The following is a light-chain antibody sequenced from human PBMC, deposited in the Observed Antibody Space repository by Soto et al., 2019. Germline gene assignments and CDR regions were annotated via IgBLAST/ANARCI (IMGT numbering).Light chain of an antibody. Sequence: QSALTQPASVSGSPGQSITISCTGTSSDVGGYNYVSWYQQHPGKAPKLMIYDVSNRPSGVSNRFSGSKSGNTAALTISGVQAEDEADDYCSSYTSSSTLPYVFGAGTKVTVL. J-gene: IGLJ1*01. CDR2: DVS. V-gene: IGLV2-14*01. CDR1: SSDVGGYNY. CDR3: SSYTSSSTLPYV.